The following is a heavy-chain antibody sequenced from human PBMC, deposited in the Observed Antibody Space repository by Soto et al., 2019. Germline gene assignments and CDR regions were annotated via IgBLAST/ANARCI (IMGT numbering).Heavy chain of an antibody. V-gene: IGHV3-23*01. CDR1: VVIFNAYA. CDR3: ARVASDYINSADH. J-gene: IGHJ4*02. D-gene: IGHD4-4*01. CDR2: IGGSGGNT. Sequence: EVQLLESGGGLVQPGGSLRLSCAASVVIFNAYAMTWVRQAPGKGLEWVSAIGGSGGNTYYAASVKGRFTISRDNSKDTVDLEMNRLRVDDTAVYFCARVASDYINSADHWGQGILVTVSS.